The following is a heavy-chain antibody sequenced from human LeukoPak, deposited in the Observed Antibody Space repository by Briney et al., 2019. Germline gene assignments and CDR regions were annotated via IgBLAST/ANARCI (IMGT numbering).Heavy chain of an antibody. CDR1: GGSISSSNW. V-gene: IGHV4-4*02. D-gene: IGHD3-16*01. CDR2: IYHSGST. CDR3: ARVTVSGGSFDY. J-gene: IGHJ4*02. Sequence: KPSETLSLTCAVSGGSISSSNWWSWVRRPPGKGLEWIGEIYHSGSTNYNPSLKSRVTISVDKSKNQFSLKLSSVTAADTAVYYCARVTVSGGSFDYWGQGTLVTVSS.